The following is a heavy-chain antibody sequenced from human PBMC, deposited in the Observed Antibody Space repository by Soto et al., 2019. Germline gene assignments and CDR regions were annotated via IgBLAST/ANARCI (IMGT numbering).Heavy chain of an antibody. CDR1: GFTFSSYA. J-gene: IGHJ4*02. CDR3: AKDGSYYDSPTESDY. D-gene: IGHD3-22*01. Sequence: GGSLRLSCAASGFTFSSYAMSWVRQAPGKGLEWVSAISGSGSYTYYADSVKGRFTISRDNSKNTLYVQMNSLRAEDTAVYYCAKDGSYYDSPTESDYWGQGTLVTVSS. V-gene: IGHV3-23*01. CDR2: ISGSGSYT.